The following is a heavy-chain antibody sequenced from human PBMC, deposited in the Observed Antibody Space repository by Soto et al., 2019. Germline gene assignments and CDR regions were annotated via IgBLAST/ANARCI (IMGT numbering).Heavy chain of an antibody. V-gene: IGHV4-34*01. D-gene: IGHD6-13*01. Sequence: SETLSLTCAVYGGSFSGYYWSWIRQPPGKGLEWIGEINHSGSTNYNPSLKSRVTISVDTSKNQFSLKLSSVTAADTAVYYCARRGYSSSWYDGGNWFDPWGQGTLVTVSS. J-gene: IGHJ5*02. CDR2: INHSGST. CDR1: GGSFSGYY. CDR3: ARRGYSSSWYDGGNWFDP.